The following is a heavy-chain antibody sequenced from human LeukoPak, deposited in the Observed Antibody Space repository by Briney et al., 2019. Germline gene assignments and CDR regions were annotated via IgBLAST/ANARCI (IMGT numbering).Heavy chain of an antibody. D-gene: IGHD6-6*01. CDR2: IKSKTDGGTT. J-gene: IGHJ4*02. CDR3: AKDSRVLYSSSSGCDY. V-gene: IGHV3-15*01. CDR1: GFTFSNAW. Sequence: GGSLRLSCAASGFTFSNAWMSWVRQAPGKGLEWVGRIKSKTDGGTTDYAAPVKGRFTISRDDSKNTLYLQMNSLRAEDTAVYYCAKDSRVLYSSSSGCDYWGQGTLVTVSS.